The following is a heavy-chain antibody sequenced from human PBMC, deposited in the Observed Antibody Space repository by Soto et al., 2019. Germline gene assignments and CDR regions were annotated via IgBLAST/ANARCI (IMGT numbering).Heavy chain of an antibody. J-gene: IGHJ4*02. CDR2: ISYDGSNK. D-gene: IGHD1-20*01. CDR1: AFTFSSYG. V-gene: IGHV3-30*18. CDR3: AKDACRHNWKCGEYYFDY. Sequence: GESLRLSWPVSAFTFSSYGIHWVRQAPGKGLEWVAVISYDGSNKYYADSKKGRFIIGRDNTNRTMYLKMDSLRAEGTAVYYCAKDACRHNWKCGEYYFDYWGQGTLVTVSS.